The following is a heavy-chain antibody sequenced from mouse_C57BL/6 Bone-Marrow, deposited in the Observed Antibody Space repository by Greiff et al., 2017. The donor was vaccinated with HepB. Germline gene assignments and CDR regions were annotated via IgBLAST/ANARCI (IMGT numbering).Heavy chain of an antibody. CDR2: IYPGDGDT. CDR1: GYAFSSYW. CDR3: ARDYGSTLYYFDY. V-gene: IGHV1-80*01. Sequence: QVQLKQSGAELVKPGASVKISCKASGYAFSSYWMNWVKQRPGKGLEWIGQIYPGDGDTNYNGKFKGKATLTADKSSSTAYMQLSGLTSEDSAVYFCARDYGSTLYYFDYWGQGTTLTVSS. D-gene: IGHD1-1*01. J-gene: IGHJ2*01.